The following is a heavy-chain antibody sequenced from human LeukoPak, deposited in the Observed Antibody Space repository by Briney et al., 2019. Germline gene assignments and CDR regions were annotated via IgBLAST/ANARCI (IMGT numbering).Heavy chain of an antibody. CDR3: ARGSSSGSYHPLDP. Sequence: PSETLSLTCAVYGGSFSGYYWSWIRQPPGKGLEWIGEINHSGSTNYNPSLKSRVTISVDTSKNQFSLKLSSVTAADTAVYYCARGSSSGSYHPLDPWGQGTLVTVSS. V-gene: IGHV4-34*01. CDR2: INHSGST. CDR1: GGSFSGYY. D-gene: IGHD3-10*01. J-gene: IGHJ5*02.